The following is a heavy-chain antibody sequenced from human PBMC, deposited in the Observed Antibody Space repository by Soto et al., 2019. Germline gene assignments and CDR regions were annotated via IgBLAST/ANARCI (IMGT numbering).Heavy chain of an antibody. Sequence: GDSLRLSYPPSVFSFSTFSLNWVRQAPGKGLEWVSYISSSSSTIYYADSVKGRFTISRDNAKNSLYLQMNSLRDEDTAVYYCARNYDFWSGYYGMDVWGQGT. V-gene: IGHV3-48*02. J-gene: IGHJ6*02. D-gene: IGHD3-3*01. CDR1: VFSFSTFS. CDR2: ISSSSSTI. CDR3: ARNYDFWSGYYGMDV.